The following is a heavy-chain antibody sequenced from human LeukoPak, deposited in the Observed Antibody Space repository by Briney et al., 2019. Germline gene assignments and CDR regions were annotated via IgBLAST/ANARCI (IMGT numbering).Heavy chain of an antibody. D-gene: IGHD2-2*01. J-gene: IGHJ4*02. CDR2: IIPILGIA. Sequence: GASVKVSCKASGGTFSSYAISWVRQAPGQGLEWMGRIIPILGIANYAQKFQGRVTITADKSTSTAYMELSSLRSEDTAVYYCARGSAYCGSTSCSIKMFDYWGQGTLVTVSS. CDR3: ARGSAYCGSTSCSIKMFDY. V-gene: IGHV1-69*04. CDR1: GGTFSSYA.